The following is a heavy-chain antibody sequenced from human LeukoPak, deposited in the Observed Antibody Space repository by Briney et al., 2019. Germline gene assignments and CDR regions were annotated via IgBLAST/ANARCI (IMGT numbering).Heavy chain of an antibody. CDR1: GLSFSSYE. D-gene: IGHD5-12*01. CDR3: ARDEYSGLYYYMDV. J-gene: IGHJ6*03. CDR2: IGSTTNSI. Sequence: GGSLRLSCAASGLSFSSYEMNWVRQAPGKGLGWVSYIGSTTNSIYYADSVKGRFTISRDNAKKSLHLQMNSLRAEDTAVYYCARDEYSGLYYYMDVWGKGTTVTVSS. V-gene: IGHV3-48*03.